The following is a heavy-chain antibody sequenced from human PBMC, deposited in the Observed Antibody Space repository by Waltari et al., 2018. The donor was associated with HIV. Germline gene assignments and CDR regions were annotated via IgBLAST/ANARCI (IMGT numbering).Heavy chain of an antibody. CDR3: ASIAYCGGDCYPRGMDV. J-gene: IGHJ6*02. CDR2: IYSGGST. V-gene: IGHV3-66*01. Sequence: EVQLVESGGGLVQPGGSLILPWAASGFPVSSNYQAGVRQAPGKGLECVSVIYSGGSTYYADSVKGRFTISRDNSKNTLYLQMNSLRAEDTAVYYCASIAYCGGDCYPRGMDVWGQGTTVTVSS. D-gene: IGHD2-21*02. CDR1: GFPVSSNY.